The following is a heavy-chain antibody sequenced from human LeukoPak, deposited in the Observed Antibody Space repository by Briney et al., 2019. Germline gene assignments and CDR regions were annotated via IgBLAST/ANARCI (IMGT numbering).Heavy chain of an antibody. D-gene: IGHD2-2*01. Sequence: SETLSLTCTVSGGSISSHYWSWIRQPPGKGLEWIGYIYYSGSTNYNPSLKSRVTISVDTSKNQFSLKLSSATAADTAVYYCARSICSSTSCYDYYMDVWGKGTTVTVSS. CDR3: ARSICSSTSCYDYYMDV. J-gene: IGHJ6*03. CDR2: IYYSGST. CDR1: GGSISSHY. V-gene: IGHV4-59*11.